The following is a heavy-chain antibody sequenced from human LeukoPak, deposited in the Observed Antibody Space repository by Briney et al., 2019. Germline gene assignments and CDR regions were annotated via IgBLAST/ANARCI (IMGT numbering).Heavy chain of an antibody. J-gene: IGHJ4*02. CDR1: GGTFSSYA. Sequence: SVKVSCKASGGTFSSYAISWVRQAPGQGLEWMGRIIPTLGIANYAQKLQGRVTITADKSTSTAYMELSSLRSEDTAVYYCARDGIAVAGLGYWGQGTLVTVSS. V-gene: IGHV1-69*04. CDR3: ARDGIAVAGLGY. D-gene: IGHD6-19*01. CDR2: IIPTLGIA.